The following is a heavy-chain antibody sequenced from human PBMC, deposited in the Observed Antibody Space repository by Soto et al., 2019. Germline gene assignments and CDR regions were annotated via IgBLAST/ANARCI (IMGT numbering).Heavy chain of an antibody. CDR3: ARGPHVSRGFWSGYEGGYYYYGMDV. D-gene: IGHD3-3*01. CDR2: INHSGST. CDR1: GGSFSGYY. V-gene: IGHV4-34*01. J-gene: IGHJ6*02. Sequence: SETLSLTCAVYGGSFSGYYWSWIRQPPGKWLEWIGEINHSGSTNYNPSLKSRVTISVDTSKNQFSLKLSSVTAADTAVYYCARGPHVSRGFWSGYEGGYYYYGMDVWGQGXTVTVSS.